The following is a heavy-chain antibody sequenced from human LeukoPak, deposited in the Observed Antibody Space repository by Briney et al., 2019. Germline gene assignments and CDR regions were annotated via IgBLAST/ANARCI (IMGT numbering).Heavy chain of an antibody. CDR1: GITFSSYG. CDR2: IWYDGSNK. CDR3: ARGYYDFWSGPLYFDY. J-gene: IGHJ4*02. V-gene: IGHV3-33*01. Sequence: PGGSLRLSCAATGITFSSYGMHLVRQAPGKGLEWVAVIWYDGSNKYYADSVKGRFTISRDNSKNTLYLQMNSLRAEDTAVYYCARGYYDFWSGPLYFDYWGQGTLVTVSS. D-gene: IGHD3-3*01.